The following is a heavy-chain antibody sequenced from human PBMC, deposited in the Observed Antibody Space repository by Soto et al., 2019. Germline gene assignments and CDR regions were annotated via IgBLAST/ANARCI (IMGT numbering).Heavy chain of an antibody. CDR1: GFTFNKYS. J-gene: IGHJ4*02. D-gene: IGHD3-22*01. V-gene: IGHV3-21*02. CDR2: ITSKTGDQ. Sequence: EVRLVESGGGLVKPGGSLRLSCAASGFTFNKYSMNWVRQAPGKGLEWVSSITSKTGDQYYADSVKGQFIISTHNTNNSLTPQVTSLRDEDTAVYYCARDLMPNDRGLGDLTYWGQGTLVTVSS. CDR3: ARDLMPNDRGLGDLTY.